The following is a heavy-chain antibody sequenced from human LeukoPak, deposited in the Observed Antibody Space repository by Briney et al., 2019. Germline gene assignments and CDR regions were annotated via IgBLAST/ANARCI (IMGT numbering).Heavy chain of an antibody. D-gene: IGHD3-10*01. Sequence: SETLSLTCTVSGGSISSYYWRWIRQPPGKGLEWIGYIYYSGSTNYNPSLKSRVTISVDTSKNQFSLKLSSVTAADTAVYYCARAYGSGSYFDYWGQGTLVTVSS. CDR3: ARAYGSGSYFDY. V-gene: IGHV4-59*08. J-gene: IGHJ4*02. CDR2: IYYSGST. CDR1: GGSISSYY.